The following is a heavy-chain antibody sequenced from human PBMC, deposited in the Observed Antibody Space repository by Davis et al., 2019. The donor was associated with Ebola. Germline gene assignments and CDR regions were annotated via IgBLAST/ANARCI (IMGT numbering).Heavy chain of an antibody. CDR3: AKGGRSPLHQIDY. D-gene: IGHD3-16*01. CDR1: GFTFSSYW. J-gene: IGHJ4*02. Sequence: GESLKISCAASGFTFSSYWMHWVRQVPGKGLVWVSRINSDGSSTSYADSVKGRFTISRDNAKNSLYLQMNSLRDEDTAVYYCAKGGRSPLHQIDYWGQGTLVTVSS. CDR2: INSDGSST. V-gene: IGHV3-74*01.